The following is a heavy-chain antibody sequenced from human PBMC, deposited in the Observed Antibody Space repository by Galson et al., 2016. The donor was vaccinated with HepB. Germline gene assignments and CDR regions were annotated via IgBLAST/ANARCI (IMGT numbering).Heavy chain of an antibody. J-gene: IGHJ2*01. CDR2: INPNSGAA. Sequence: YTFTAHYMHWVRQAPGQGLEWMGWINPNSGAANYAQRFQGWVTLTRDTSKNQLSLNLRSVTAADTAVYFCARDGPDGCSGGNCYYWYFDVWGRGTLVTVSS. CDR1: YTFTAHY. CDR3: ARDGPDGCSGGNCYYWYFDV. D-gene: IGHD2-15*01. V-gene: IGHV1-2*04.